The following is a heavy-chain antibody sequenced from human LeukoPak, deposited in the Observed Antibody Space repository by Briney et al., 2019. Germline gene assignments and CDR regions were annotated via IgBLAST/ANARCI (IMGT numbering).Heavy chain of an antibody. CDR3: ARDRDYDILTGYGFDAFDI. CDR1: GFTFSNYS. CDR2: ISSSSSYI. J-gene: IGHJ3*02. D-gene: IGHD3-9*01. V-gene: IGHV3-21*01. Sequence: PGGSLRLSCAASGFTFSNYSMNWVRQAPGKGLEWVSSISSSSSYIYYADSVKGRFTISRDNAKNSLYLQMNSLRAEDTAVYYCARDRDYDILTGYGFDAFDIWGQGTMVTVSS.